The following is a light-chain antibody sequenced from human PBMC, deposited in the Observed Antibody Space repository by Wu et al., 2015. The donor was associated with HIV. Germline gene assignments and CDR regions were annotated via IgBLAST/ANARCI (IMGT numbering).Light chain of an antibody. Sequence: ENVLTQSPGTLSLSPGERATLSCKASQSVRNNYFAWFQQRPGQAPRLLIYGASNRATGTPDRFSGRGSGTDFTLTITRLEPQDFAVYYCQQYDSSITFGQGHDWILN. CDR3: QQYDSSIT. CDR2: GAS. J-gene: IGKJ5*01. CDR1: QSVRNNY. V-gene: IGKV3-20*01.